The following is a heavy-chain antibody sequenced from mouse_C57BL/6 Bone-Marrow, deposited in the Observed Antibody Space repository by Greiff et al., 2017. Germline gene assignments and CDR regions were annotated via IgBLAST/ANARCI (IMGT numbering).Heavy chain of an antibody. Sequence: VQLQQSGAELARPGASVKLSCKASGYTFTSYGISWVKQRTGQGLEWIGEIYPRSGNTYYNEKFKGKATLTADKSSSTAYMKLRSLTSEDSADYFCARWCAGVAFGDWGQGTSLTVSA. CDR2: IYPRSGNT. V-gene: IGHV1-81*01. D-gene: IGHD1-1*01. J-gene: IGHJ2*03. CDR3: ARWCAGVAFGD. CDR1: GYTFTSYG.